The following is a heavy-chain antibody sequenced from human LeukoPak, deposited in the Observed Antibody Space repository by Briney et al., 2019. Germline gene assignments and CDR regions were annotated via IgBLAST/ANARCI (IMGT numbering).Heavy chain of an antibody. V-gene: IGHV1-2*02. CDR3: AVAPGDY. D-gene: IGHD2-21*01. J-gene: IGHJ4*02. CDR2: INPNTGDT. Sequence: ASVKVSCKASGGTFSNYAISWVRQAPGQGLEWMGWINPNTGDTHYAQKFQGRVTLTRDTSITTVYMELSRLTSDDTAIFYCAVAPGDYWGQGTLVTVSS. CDR1: GGTFSNYA.